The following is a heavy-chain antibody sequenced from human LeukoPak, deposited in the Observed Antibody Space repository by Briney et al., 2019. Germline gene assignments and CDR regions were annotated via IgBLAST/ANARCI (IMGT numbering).Heavy chain of an antibody. CDR3: ARNYDSSGYTTFAY. CDR2: IYYSGST. Sequence: PSGTLSLTCSVSGGSISSYYWSWIRQPPGKGLEWIGNIYYSGSTNYNPSLKSRVTISVDTSKNQFSLKLSSVTAADTAVYYCARNYDSSGYTTFAYWGQGTLVTVSS. D-gene: IGHD3-22*01. J-gene: IGHJ4*02. V-gene: IGHV4-59*12. CDR1: GGSISSYY.